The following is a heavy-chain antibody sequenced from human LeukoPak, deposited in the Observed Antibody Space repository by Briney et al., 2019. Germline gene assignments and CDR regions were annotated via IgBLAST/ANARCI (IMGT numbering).Heavy chain of an antibody. CDR2: ISNSGDYA. D-gene: IGHD6-19*01. CDR3: ATRHSSGWFFDS. CDR1: GFTFSNDG. V-gene: IGHV3-21*01. Sequence: GGSLRLSCVVSGFTFSNDGMNWVRQAPGKGLEWVSSISNSGDYADYADSVKARFTVSRDSAQNSLYLEMNSLRVEDTALYYCATRHSSGWFFDSWGQGILVSVSS. J-gene: IGHJ4*02.